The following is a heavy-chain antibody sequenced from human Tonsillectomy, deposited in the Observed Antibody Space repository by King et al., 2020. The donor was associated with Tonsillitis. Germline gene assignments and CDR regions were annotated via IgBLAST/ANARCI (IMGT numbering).Heavy chain of an antibody. CDR3: AGRGEYYGSGTYYNWFDL. Sequence: VQLVESGGGLVKPGGSLRLSCAASGFTFNKYNMNWVRQAPGKGPEWVSSISSSSQYIYYADSVKGRFTISRDNAKNSLYLQMNSLGAEDTAVYYCAGRGEYYGSGTYYNWFDLWGQGTLVTVSS. CDR2: ISSSSQYI. J-gene: IGHJ5*02. D-gene: IGHD3-10*01. V-gene: IGHV3-21*01. CDR1: GFTFNKYN.